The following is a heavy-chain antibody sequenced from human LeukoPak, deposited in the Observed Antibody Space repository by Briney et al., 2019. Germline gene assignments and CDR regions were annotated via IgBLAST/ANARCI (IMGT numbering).Heavy chain of an antibody. CDR2: INHSGST. V-gene: IGHV4-34*01. Sequence: SETLSLTCAVYGGSFSGYYWSWIRQPPGKGLEWIGEINHSGSTNYNPSPKSRVTISVDTSKNQFSLKLSSVTAADTAVYYCAHLYDFWSGYYIENWFDPWGQGTLVTVSS. J-gene: IGHJ5*02. D-gene: IGHD3-3*01. CDR3: AHLYDFWSGYYIENWFDP. CDR1: GGSFSGYY.